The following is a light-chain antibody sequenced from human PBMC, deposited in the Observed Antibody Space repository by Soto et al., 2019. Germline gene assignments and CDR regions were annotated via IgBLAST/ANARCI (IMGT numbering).Light chain of an antibody. Sequence: QSALTQPASVSASPGQSITISCTGTSSDIGDYDYVSWYQQHPGKAPKLIIYEVVNRPSGVSDRFSGSKSGNTASLTISGLHSEDEADYYCTSYPSINPYFFGTGTKVTVL. J-gene: IGLJ1*01. CDR1: SSDIGDYDY. V-gene: IGLV2-14*01. CDR3: TSYPSINPYF. CDR2: EVV.